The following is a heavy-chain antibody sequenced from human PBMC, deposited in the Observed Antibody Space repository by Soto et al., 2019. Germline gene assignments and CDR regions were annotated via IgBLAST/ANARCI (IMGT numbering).Heavy chain of an antibody. D-gene: IGHD6-13*01. CDR2: ISSSSSYI. Sequence: GESLKISCAASGFTFSSYSMNWVRQAPGKGLEWVSSISSSSSYIYYADSVKGRFTISRDNAKNSLYLQMNSLRAEDTAVYYCAAGGNIAAPSDYWGQGTLVTVSS. CDR3: AAGGNIAAPSDY. CDR1: GFTFSSYS. V-gene: IGHV3-21*01. J-gene: IGHJ4*02.